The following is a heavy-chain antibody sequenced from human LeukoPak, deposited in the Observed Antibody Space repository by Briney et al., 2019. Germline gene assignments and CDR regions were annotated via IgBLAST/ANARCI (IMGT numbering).Heavy chain of an antibody. D-gene: IGHD1-26*01. CDR3: AKDRCSGSYCEDYYFDY. Sequence: GGSLRLSCEASGFTFNTFWMSWVRQAPGKGLEWVAFTRYDGSNKYYADSVKGRFTISRDNSKKTLYLQMNSLRAEDTAVYYCAKDRCSGSYCEDYYFDYWGQGTLVTVSS. V-gene: IGHV3-30*02. CDR2: TRYDGSNK. CDR1: GFTFNTFW. J-gene: IGHJ4*02.